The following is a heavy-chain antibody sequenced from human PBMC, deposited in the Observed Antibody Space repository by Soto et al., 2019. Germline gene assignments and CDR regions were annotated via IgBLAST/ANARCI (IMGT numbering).Heavy chain of an antibody. V-gene: IGHV4-34*01. CDR1: GGSFSGYY. D-gene: IGHD3-16*02. CDR3: ARGCRDYVWGSYRPLFDY. J-gene: IGHJ4*02. CDR2: INHSGST. Sequence: QVQLQQWGAGLLKPSETLSLTCAVYGGSFSGYYWSWIRQPPGKGLEWIGEINHSGSTNYNPSLKSRVTISVDTSKNQFSLKLSSVTAADTAVYYCARGCRDYVWGSYRPLFDYWGQGTLVTVSS.